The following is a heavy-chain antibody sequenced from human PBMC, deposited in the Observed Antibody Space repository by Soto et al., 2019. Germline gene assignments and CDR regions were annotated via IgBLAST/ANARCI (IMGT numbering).Heavy chain of an antibody. J-gene: IGHJ6*02. Sequence: ASVKVSCKASGYTFTSYGISWVRQAPGQGLEWMVWISAYNGNTNYAQKLQGRVTMTTDTSTSTAYMELRSLRSDDTAVYYCARDWVGHIVVVTAIGAHYGMDVWGQGTTVTVSS. CDR3: ARDWVGHIVVVTAIGAHYGMDV. V-gene: IGHV1-18*04. CDR1: GYTFTSYG. CDR2: ISAYNGNT. D-gene: IGHD2-21*02.